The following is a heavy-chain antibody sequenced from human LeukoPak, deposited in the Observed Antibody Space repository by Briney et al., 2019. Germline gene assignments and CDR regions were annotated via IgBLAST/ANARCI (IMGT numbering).Heavy chain of an antibody. CDR1: GGSISSDNW. CDR2: IYHSGST. V-gene: IGHV4-4*02. J-gene: IGHJ4*02. CDR3: ARHSPILTGYPFDF. Sequence: PSETLSLTCAVSGGSISSDNWWSWVRQPPGKGLEWIGEIYHSGSTNYNPSLQSRVTISVDKSKNQFSLKLSSVTAADTAVYYCARHSPILTGYPFDFWGQGTLVTVSS. D-gene: IGHD3-9*01.